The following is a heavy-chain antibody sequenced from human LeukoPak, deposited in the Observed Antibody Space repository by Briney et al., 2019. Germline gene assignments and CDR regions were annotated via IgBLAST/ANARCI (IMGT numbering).Heavy chain of an antibody. Sequence: GGSLRLSCAASGSTFRNYAMNWVRQAPGKGLEWVSSIAATSGSTYYADSVKGRFTISRDNSKNTLYLQMNSLRAEDTALYYCAKAAYGDYVNWFDPWGQGTLVTVSS. CDR3: AKAAYGDYVNWFDP. D-gene: IGHD4-17*01. CDR1: GSTFRNYA. J-gene: IGHJ5*02. CDR2: IAATSGST. V-gene: IGHV3-23*01.